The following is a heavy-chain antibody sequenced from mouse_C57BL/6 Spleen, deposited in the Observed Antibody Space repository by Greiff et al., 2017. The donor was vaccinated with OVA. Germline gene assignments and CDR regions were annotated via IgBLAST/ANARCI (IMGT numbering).Heavy chain of an antibody. CDR3: ARDYYANYFDY. CDR1: GFTFSSYA. Sequence: EVKLMESGGGLVKPGGSLKLSCAASGFTFSSYAMSWVRQTPEKRLEWVATISDGGSYTYYPDNVKGRFTISRDNAKNNLYLQMSHLKSEDTAMYYCARDYYANYFDYWGQGTTRTVSS. J-gene: IGHJ2*01. CDR2: ISDGGSYT. V-gene: IGHV5-4*01. D-gene: IGHD1-1*01.